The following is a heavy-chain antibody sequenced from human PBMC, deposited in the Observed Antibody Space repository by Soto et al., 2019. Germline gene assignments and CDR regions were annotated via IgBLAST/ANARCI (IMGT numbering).Heavy chain of an antibody. V-gene: IGHV1-24*01. Sequence: ASLKVSCQVSGYTLTELSIPWVLQAPGKGLEWMGGFDPEDGETIYAQKFQGRVTMTEDTSTDTAYMELSSLRSEDTAVYYCATATANYDYSNYKNYYYYYMDVWGKGTTVTVSS. CDR3: ATATANYDYSNYKNYYYYYMDV. CDR2: FDPEDGET. D-gene: IGHD4-4*01. J-gene: IGHJ6*03. CDR1: GYTLTELS.